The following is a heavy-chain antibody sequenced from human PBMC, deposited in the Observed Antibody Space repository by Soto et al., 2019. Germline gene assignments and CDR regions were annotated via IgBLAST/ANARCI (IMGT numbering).Heavy chain of an antibody. J-gene: IGHJ4*02. CDR2: IYYSGST. D-gene: IGHD6-6*01. V-gene: IGHV4-39*01. Sequence: SETLSLTCTVSGGSISSSSYYWGWIRQPPGKGLEWIGSIYYSGSTYYNPSLKSRVTISVDTSKNQFSLKLSSVTAADTAVYYCARHVLERNSSSSAPMIDYWGQGTLVTVSS. CDR3: ARHVLERNSSSSAPMIDY. CDR1: GGSISSSSYY.